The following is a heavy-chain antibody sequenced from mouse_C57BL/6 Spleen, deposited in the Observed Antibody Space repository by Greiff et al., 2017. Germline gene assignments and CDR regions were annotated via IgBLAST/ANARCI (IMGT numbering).Heavy chain of an antibody. CDR3: ARGYYYGSSSGFAY. Sequence: VQLKQSGAELVKPGASVKLSCTASGFNIKDYYMHWVQQRTEQGLEWIGRIDPEGGETKYGPTVQGKATITADTSSNTAYLQLSSRTSEDTAVYYCARGYYYGSSSGFAYWGQGTLVTVSA. V-gene: IGHV14-2*01. CDR1: GFNIKDYY. J-gene: IGHJ3*01. D-gene: IGHD1-1*01. CDR2: IDPEGGET.